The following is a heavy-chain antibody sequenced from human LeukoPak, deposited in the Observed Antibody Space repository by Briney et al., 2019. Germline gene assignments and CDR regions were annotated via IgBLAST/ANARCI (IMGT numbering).Heavy chain of an antibody. Sequence: SVKVSCKASGYIFTDYYMHWVRQAPGQGFEWMGWINPNDGDTYYAQKFQGRLTMTRETSISTAHMEVSGLRSDDTAVYYCARANLLYCSITSCLFDYWGQGTLVTVSS. CDR1: GYIFTDYY. J-gene: IGHJ4*02. V-gene: IGHV1-2*02. CDR2: INPNDGDT. D-gene: IGHD2-2*01. CDR3: ARANLLYCSITSCLFDY.